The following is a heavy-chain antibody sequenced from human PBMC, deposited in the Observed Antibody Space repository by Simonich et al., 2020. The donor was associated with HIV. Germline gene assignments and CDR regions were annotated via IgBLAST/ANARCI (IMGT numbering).Heavy chain of an antibody. D-gene: IGHD4-17*01. CDR1: GGSFSGYY. V-gene: IGHV4-34*01. CDR2: NNHSGST. J-gene: IGHJ4*02. Sequence: QVQLQQWGAGLLKPSETLSLTCAVYGGSFSGYYWSWIRQPPGKGLEWIWDNNHSGSTNYNPSLKSRFTISVDTSKNQFSLKLSSVTAADTAVYYCARRHPTTVTTPYFDYWGQGTLVTVSS. CDR3: ARRHPTTVTTPYFDY.